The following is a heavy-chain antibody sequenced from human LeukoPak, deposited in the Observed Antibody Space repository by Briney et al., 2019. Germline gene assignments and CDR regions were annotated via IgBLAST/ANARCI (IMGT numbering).Heavy chain of an antibody. CDR1: GGSFSGYY. V-gene: IGHV4-34*01. CDR3: AEGYCSSTNCYRNFQH. J-gene: IGHJ1*01. CDR2: INHSGST. D-gene: IGHD2-2*02. Sequence: PSETLSLTCAVYGGSFSGYYWSWIRQPPGKGLEWIGEINHSGSTNYNPSLKSRVTISVDTSKNQFSLKLSSVTAADTAVYYCAEGYCSSTNCYRNFQHWGQGTLVTVSS.